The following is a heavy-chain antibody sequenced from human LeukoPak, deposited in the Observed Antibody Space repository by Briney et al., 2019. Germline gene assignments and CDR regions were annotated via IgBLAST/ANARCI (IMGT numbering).Heavy chain of an antibody. CDR1: GGSFSGYY. CDR2: IHSIGGT. Sequence: PSETLSLTCAVYGGSFSGYYWSWIRLPAEKGLEWIGYIHSIGGTNYNPSLKSRVTISVDTSKNQFSLKLSSVTAADTAFYYCARGHDYYYSGRQSWFDPWGQGTLVTVSS. J-gene: IGHJ5*02. D-gene: IGHD3-10*01. CDR3: ARGHDYYYSGRQSWFDP. V-gene: IGHV4-59*01.